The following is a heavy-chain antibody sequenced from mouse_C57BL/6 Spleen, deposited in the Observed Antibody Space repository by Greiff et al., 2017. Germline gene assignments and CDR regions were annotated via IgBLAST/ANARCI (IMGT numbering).Heavy chain of an antibody. D-gene: IGHD2-5*01. CDR2: IDPSDSYT. CDR1: GYTFTSYW. J-gene: IGHJ1*03. CDR3: ARSPYCSNCAYWYFDV. V-gene: IGHV1-69*01. Sequence: QVQLQQPGAELVMPGASVKLSCKASGYTFTSYWMHWVKQRPGQGLEWIGEIDPSDSYTNYNQKFKGKSTLTVDKSSSTAYMQLSSLTSEDSAVYYCARSPYCSNCAYWYFDVWGTGTTVTVSS.